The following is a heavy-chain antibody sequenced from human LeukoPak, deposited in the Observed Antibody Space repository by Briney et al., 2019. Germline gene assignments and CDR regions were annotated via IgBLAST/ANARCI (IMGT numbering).Heavy chain of an antibody. V-gene: IGHV1-8*02. CDR1: GYTFNSYD. CDR3: ARGRKRFGQSRYYYYMDV. J-gene: IGHJ6*03. Sequence: ASVKVSCKASGYTFNSYDINWVRQATGQGLEWMEWMNPSSGNTGYAQKFQGRVTITRDTSISTAYMELSSLRSEDTAVYYCARGRKRFGQSRYYYYMDVWGKGTTVIVSS. D-gene: IGHD1-14*01. CDR2: MNPSSGNT.